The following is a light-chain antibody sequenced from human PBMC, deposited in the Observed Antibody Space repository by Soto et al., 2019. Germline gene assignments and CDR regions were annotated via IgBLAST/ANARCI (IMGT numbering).Light chain of an antibody. CDR3: HQHPTSPLT. V-gene: IGKV3-20*01. Sequence: EIVLTQSPGTLSLSPGERATLSCRASQSVGSNYLAWYQQTPGQAPRLLIHGASTRATGIPDRFSGSGSGTDFTLTLSRLESEDSAVYYRHQHPTSPLTFGQGTRLEIK. J-gene: IGKJ5*01. CDR2: GAS. CDR1: QSVGSNY.